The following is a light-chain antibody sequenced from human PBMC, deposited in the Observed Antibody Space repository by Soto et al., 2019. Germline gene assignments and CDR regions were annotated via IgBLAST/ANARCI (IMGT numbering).Light chain of an antibody. J-gene: IGKJ3*01. CDR3: QQRNSWPPLFT. Sequence: EIVLTQSPATLSLSPWERGTLSCMASQVVANHVAWYQQKPGQAPSLLIYDASKRATGIPARFSGSGSGTDFTLTISDLEPEDFAVYYCQQRNSWPPLFTFGPGTKVDIK. CDR1: QVVANH. V-gene: IGKV3-11*01. CDR2: DAS.